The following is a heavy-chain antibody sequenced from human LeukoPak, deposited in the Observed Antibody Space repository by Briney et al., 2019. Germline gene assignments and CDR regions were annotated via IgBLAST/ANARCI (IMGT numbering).Heavy chain of an antibody. J-gene: IGHJ4*02. Sequence: GGSLRLSCAASGFIFGDYWMTWVRQAPGKGLEWVANIHKDGSEKYYVDSVKGRFSITRDNAKNSLFLQMNSLRAEDSAVYYCARYGYGYGTPFDYWGEGTLVTVSS. CDR3: ARYGYGYGTPFDY. CDR1: GFIFGDYW. D-gene: IGHD5-18*01. CDR2: IHKDGSEK. V-gene: IGHV3-7*04.